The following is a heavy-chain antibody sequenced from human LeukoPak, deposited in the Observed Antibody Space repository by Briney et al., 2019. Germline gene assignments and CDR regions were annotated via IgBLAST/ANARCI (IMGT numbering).Heavy chain of an antibody. V-gene: IGHV3-33*01. D-gene: IGHD3-22*01. CDR1: GFTFSSYG. J-gene: IGHJ4*02. CDR2: IWYDGSNK. CDR3: ARDPSGLDSSGYYSFDY. Sequence: SGGSLRLSCAASGFTFSSYGMPWVRQAPGKGLEWVAVIWYDGSNKYYADSVKGRFTISRDNSKNTLYLQMNSLRAEDTAVYYCARDPSGLDSSGYYSFDYWGQGTLVTVSS.